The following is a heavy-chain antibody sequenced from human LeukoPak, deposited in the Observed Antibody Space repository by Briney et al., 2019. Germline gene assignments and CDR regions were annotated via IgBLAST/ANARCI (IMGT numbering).Heavy chain of an antibody. CDR1: GYTFTSYG. CDR2: ISAYNGNT. CDR3: ARDTHVLLWFGEPGQAWPYFDY. D-gene: IGHD3-10*01. Sequence: ASVKVSCKASGYTFTSYGISWVRQAPGQGLEWMGWISAYNGNTNYAQKLQGRVTMTTDTSTSTAYMELRSLRSDDTAVYYCARDTHVLLWFGEPGQAWPYFDYWGQGTLVTVSP. V-gene: IGHV1-18*01. J-gene: IGHJ4*02.